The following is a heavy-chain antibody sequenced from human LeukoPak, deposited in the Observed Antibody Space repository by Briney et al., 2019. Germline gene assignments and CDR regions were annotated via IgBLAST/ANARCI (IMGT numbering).Heavy chain of an antibody. V-gene: IGHV3-74*01. CDR3: ARVQITMVMRGAFDI. Sequence: PGGSLRLSCTASGFTFSSYWMHWVRQAPGKGLVWVSRINSDGSSTSYADSVKGRFTISRDNSKNTLYLQMNSLRAEDTAVYYCARVQITMVMRGAFDIWGQGTMVTVSS. CDR1: GFTFSSYW. D-gene: IGHD3-10*01. CDR2: INSDGSST. J-gene: IGHJ3*02.